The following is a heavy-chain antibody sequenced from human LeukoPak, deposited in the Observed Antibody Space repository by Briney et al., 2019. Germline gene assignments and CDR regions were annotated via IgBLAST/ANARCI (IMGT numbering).Heavy chain of an antibody. V-gene: IGHV4-34*01. CDR2: INHSGST. J-gene: IGHJ4*02. CDR3: ARLGHIVVVTAIDY. D-gene: IGHD2-21*02. Sequence: PSETLSLTCAVYGGSFSGYYWSWIRQPPGKGLEWIGEINHSGSTNYNPSLKSRVTISVDTSKNQFSLKLSSVTAADAAVYYCARLGHIVVVTAIDYWGQGTLVTVSS. CDR1: GGSFSGYY.